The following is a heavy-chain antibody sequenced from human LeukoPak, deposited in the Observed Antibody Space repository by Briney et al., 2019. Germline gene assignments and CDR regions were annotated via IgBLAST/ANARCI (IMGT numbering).Heavy chain of an antibody. CDR2: IYYSGCA. CDR3: ARDINRFET. Sequence: SETLSLNCTVSGGSISSSSHYWGWIRQPPGRGLEWIGSIYYSGCAYYNPSLKSRATISVDTSKNQYSLKLSSVTAADTAVYYCARDINRFETWGQGTQVTVSS. V-gene: IGHV4-39*02. CDR1: GGSISSSSHY. J-gene: IGHJ5*02.